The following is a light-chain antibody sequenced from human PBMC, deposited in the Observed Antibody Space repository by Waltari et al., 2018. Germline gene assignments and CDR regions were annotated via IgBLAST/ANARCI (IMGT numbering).Light chain of an antibody. J-gene: IGKJ2*03. V-gene: IGKV2-29*02. CDR3: MQALQNPYS. CDR1: QSLLHSNGNTY. Sequence: DIVMTQTPLSLPVTPGEPASISCRSSQSLLHSNGNTYLNWYLQKPGQPPRLLIYRVSNRFSGVPDRFSGSGSGTDFTLKISRVEAEDVGVYYCMQALQNPYSFGQGTKVEIK. CDR2: RVS.